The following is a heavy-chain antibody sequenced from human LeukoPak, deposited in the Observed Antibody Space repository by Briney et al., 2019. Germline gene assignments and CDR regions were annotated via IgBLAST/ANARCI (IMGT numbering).Heavy chain of an antibody. CDR1: GYSFTSYW. J-gene: IGHJ4*02. CDR2: IYPDDSDT. Sequence: GESLKISCKGSGYSFTSYWIGWVRQMPGKGLEWMGIIYPDDSDTRYSPSFQGQVTISADKSISTAYLQWSSLKASDTAMYYCARSPDHDILTGYYSNFFDLWGQGTLVTVSS. CDR3: ARSPDHDILTGYYSNFFDL. V-gene: IGHV5-51*01. D-gene: IGHD3-9*01.